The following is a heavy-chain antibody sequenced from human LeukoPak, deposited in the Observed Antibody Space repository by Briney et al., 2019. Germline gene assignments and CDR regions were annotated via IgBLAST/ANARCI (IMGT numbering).Heavy chain of an antibody. V-gene: IGHV3-23*01. CDR3: AKDKGRLGELDY. J-gene: IGHJ4*02. Sequence: SGGSLRLSCAASGFTFSSYAMSWVRQAPGKGLEWVSAISGSGGSTYYADSVKGRFTISRDNSKNTLYLQMNSLRAEDTAVYYCAKDKGRLGELDYWGQGTLVTVSS. CDR2: ISGSGGST. D-gene: IGHD3-16*01. CDR1: GFTFSSYA.